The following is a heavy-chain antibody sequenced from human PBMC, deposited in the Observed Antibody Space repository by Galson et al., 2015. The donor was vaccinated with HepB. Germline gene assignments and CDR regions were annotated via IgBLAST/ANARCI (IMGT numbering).Heavy chain of an antibody. D-gene: IGHD3-16*01. CDR3: ARDPPKGAFDY. J-gene: IGHJ4*02. V-gene: IGHV1-46*04. Sequence: SVKVSCKASGYTFTSYYMHWVRQAPGQGLEWMGIINPSGGSTSYAQKLQGRVTMTRDTSTSTVYMELSSLRSGDTAVYYCARDPPKGAFDYWGQGTLVTVSS. CDR1: GYTFTSYY. CDR2: INPSGGST.